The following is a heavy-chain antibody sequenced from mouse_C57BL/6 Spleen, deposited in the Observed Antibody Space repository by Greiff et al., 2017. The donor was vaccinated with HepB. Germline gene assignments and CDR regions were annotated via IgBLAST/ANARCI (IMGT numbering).Heavy chain of an antibody. J-gene: IGHJ4*01. V-gene: IGHV1-47*01. CDR3: ARGIYYDYHYYAMDY. CDR2: FHPYNDDT. Sequence: VQRVESGAELVKPGASVKMSCKASGYTFTTYPIEWMKQNHGKSLEWIGNFHPYNDDTKYNEKFKGKATLTVEKSSSTVYLELSRLTSDDSAVYYCARGIYYDYHYYAMDYWGQGTSVTVSS. D-gene: IGHD2-4*01. CDR1: GYTFTTYP.